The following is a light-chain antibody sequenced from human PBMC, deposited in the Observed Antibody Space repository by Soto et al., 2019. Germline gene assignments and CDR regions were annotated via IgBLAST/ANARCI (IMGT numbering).Light chain of an antibody. CDR2: GAS. Sequence: EIVLTQSPGXLSLSPGERATLSCRASQSVSSSYLAWYQQKPGQAPRLLIYGASSRATGIPDRFSGSGSGTDFTLTISRLEXEDFAVYYCQQYGSSVTFGQGTKVEIK. V-gene: IGKV3-20*01. CDR1: QSVSSSY. J-gene: IGKJ1*01. CDR3: QQYGSSVT.